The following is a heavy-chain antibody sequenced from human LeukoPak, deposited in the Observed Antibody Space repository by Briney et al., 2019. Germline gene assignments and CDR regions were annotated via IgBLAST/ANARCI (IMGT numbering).Heavy chain of an antibody. V-gene: IGHV3-7*03. CDR1: GFTFSSYW. CDR3: ARGGGLDV. D-gene: IGHD3-16*01. CDR2: INHNGNAN. J-gene: IGHJ6*02. Sequence: SGGSLRLSCAASGFTFSSYWMNWARQAPGKGLEWVASINHNGNANYYVDSVKGRFTISRDNAKNPLYLQMSNLRAEDTAVYFCARGGGLDVWGQGATVTVSS.